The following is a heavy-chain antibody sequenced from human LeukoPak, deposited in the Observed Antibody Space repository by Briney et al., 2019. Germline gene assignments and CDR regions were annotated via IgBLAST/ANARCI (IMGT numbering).Heavy chain of an antibody. CDR3: AIRPYYYDSSGYSPGI. CDR1: GFTFSDYY. D-gene: IGHD3-22*01. Sequence: GGSLRLSCAASGFTFSDYYMSWIRQAPGKGLEWVSYISSSGSTIYYADSVKGRFTISRDNAKNSLYLQMNSLRAEDTAVYYCAIRPYYYDSSGYSPGIWGQGTMVTVSS. CDR2: ISSSGSTI. J-gene: IGHJ3*02. V-gene: IGHV3-11*01.